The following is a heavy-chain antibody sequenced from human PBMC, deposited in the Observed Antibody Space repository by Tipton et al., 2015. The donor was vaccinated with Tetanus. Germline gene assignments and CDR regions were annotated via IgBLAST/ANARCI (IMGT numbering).Heavy chain of an antibody. J-gene: IGHJ4*02. Sequence: SLRLSCAASGFTVSSNYMTWVRQAPGKGLEWVSLIYSGGNTYYADSVKGRFTISRDNSKNTLYLQMNSLRAEDTAVYYCNGGSTRASFDYWGQGTLVTVSS. V-gene: IGHV3-53*01. D-gene: IGHD2-2*01. CDR1: GFTVSSNY. CDR2: IYSGGNT. CDR3: NGGSTRASFDY.